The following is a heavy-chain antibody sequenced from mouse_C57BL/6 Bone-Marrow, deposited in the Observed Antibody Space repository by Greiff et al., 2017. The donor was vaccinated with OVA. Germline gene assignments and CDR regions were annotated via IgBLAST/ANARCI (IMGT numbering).Heavy chain of an antibody. Sequence: EVQRVESGGGLVQPGGSLSLSCAASGFTFTDYYMSWVRQPPGKALEWLGFIRNKANGYTTEYSASVKGRFTISRDNSQSILYLQMNALRAEDSATYYCARYYYGSSYYWYFDVWGTGTTVTVSS. CDR3: ARYYYGSSYYWYFDV. CDR1: GFTFTDYY. D-gene: IGHD1-1*01. J-gene: IGHJ1*03. CDR2: IRNKANGYTT. V-gene: IGHV7-3*01.